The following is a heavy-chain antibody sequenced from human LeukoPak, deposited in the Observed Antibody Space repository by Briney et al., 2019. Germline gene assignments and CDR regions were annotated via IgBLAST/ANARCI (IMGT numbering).Heavy chain of an antibody. CDR1: GYTFTSYD. Sequence: ASVKVSCKASGYTFTSYDINWVRQAPGQRLEWMGWMNPNSGNTGYAQKFQGRVTMTRNTSISTAYMELSSLRSEDTAVYYCARVSAFGGVIVLVRDAFDIWGQGTMVTVSS. V-gene: IGHV1-8*01. J-gene: IGHJ3*02. CDR3: ARVSAFGGVIVLVRDAFDI. D-gene: IGHD3-16*02. CDR2: MNPNSGNT.